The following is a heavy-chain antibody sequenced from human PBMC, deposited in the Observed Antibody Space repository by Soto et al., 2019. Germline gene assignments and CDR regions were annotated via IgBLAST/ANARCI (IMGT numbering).Heavy chain of an antibody. D-gene: IGHD3-22*01. V-gene: IGHV3-7*04. Sequence: EVQLVESGGGLVQPGGSLRLSCAASGFTFSTYWMSWVRQAPGKGLDWVANIKQDGSEKWYVDSVKGRFTISRDNAKKSLFLQMNSLRVEDTAVYYCARGDYHDSSGPFSDAFDVWGQGTMVTVSS. J-gene: IGHJ3*01. CDR1: GFTFSTYW. CDR2: IKQDGSEK. CDR3: ARGDYHDSSGPFSDAFDV.